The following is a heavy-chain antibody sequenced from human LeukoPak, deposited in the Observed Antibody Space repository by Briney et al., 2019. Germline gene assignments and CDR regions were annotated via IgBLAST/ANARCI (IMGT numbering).Heavy chain of an antibody. D-gene: IGHD3-3*01. Sequence: GESLRLSCAASGFTLSSSWMHWVRHVPGKGLEWVSYISSSSGYTNYADFVKGRFTISRDNAKISLNLQMNSLRAEDTAIYYCARRYYDFLSGYYNWYFDLWGRGTLVTVSS. J-gene: IGHJ2*01. V-gene: IGHV3-11*03. CDR1: GFTLSSSW. CDR3: ARRYYDFLSGYYNWYFDL. CDR2: ISSSSGYT.